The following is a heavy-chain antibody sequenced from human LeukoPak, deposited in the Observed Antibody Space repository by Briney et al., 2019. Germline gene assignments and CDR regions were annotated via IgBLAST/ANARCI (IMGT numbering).Heavy chain of an antibody. CDR3: AKRGHYDYVWGSYRPFDY. CDR2: ISGSGGST. CDR1: GFTLSSYA. V-gene: IGHV3-23*01. Sequence: GGSLRLSCATSGFTLSSYAMSWVRQAPGKGLDLFSPISGSGGSTYYADSVKGRFTISRYNSKDTLYLQMNSLRAEDTAVYYCAKRGHYDYVWGSYRPFDYWGQGTLVTVSS. D-gene: IGHD3-16*02. J-gene: IGHJ4*02.